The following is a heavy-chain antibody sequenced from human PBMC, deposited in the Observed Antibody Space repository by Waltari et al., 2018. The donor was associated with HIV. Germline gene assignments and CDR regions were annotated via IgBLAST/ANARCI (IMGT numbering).Heavy chain of an antibody. Sequence: QVQLQQWGAGLLKPSETLSLTCAVYGASLSGYYWSWVRQPPGRGLEWIGEINPGEITIDTPSLRRRVTISLDTTKRQFSLNLTSVTAADTAVYYCARGLGLLHILGRPFDYWGQGNLVTVSS. J-gene: IGHJ4*02. V-gene: IGHV4-34*01. CDR3: ARGLGLLHILGRPFDY. D-gene: IGHD3-9*01. CDR1: GASLSGYY. CDR2: INPGEIT.